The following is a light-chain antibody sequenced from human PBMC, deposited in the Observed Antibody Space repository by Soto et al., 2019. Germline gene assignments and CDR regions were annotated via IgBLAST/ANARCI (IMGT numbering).Light chain of an antibody. Sequence: AIQLPQSPSSLSASVGDRDTITCRASQGISSALAWYQQKPGKPPKLLIYDASRLESGVPSRFSGSGSGADFTLTISSLQREDFATYYCQHFGSYPLTFGGGTKVEIK. J-gene: IGKJ4*01. CDR1: QGISSA. CDR3: QHFGSYPLT. V-gene: IGKV1-13*02. CDR2: DAS.